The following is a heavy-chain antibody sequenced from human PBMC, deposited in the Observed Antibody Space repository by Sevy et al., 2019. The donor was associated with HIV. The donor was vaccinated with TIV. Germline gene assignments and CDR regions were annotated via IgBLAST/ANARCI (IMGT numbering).Heavy chain of an antibody. J-gene: IGHJ5*02. CDR3: ARDAQTWRGPWYGTSGADR. CDR2: ITPDDT. V-gene: IGHV3-23*01. D-gene: IGHD1-1*01. CDR1: GFTFSTYT. Sequence: QHGGSLRLSCTASGFTFSTYTLTWVRQAPGKGLEWVSSITPDDTHYADSVRGRFSVSRDNSKNTLYLQMDSLTVDDTAVYYCARDAQTWRGPWYGTSGADRWGQGTLVTVSS.